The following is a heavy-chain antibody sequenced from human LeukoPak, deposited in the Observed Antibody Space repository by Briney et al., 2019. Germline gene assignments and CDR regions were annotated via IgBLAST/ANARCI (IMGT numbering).Heavy chain of an antibody. J-gene: IGHJ4*02. CDR1: GYTLTELS. Sequence: GASVKVSCKVSGYTLTELSMHWVRQAPGKGLEWMGGFDPEDGETIYAQKFQGRVTMTRDTSISTAYMELSRLRSDDTAVYYCARDRGYYFDYWGQGTLVTVSS. CDR3: ARDRGYYFDY. V-gene: IGHV1-24*01. D-gene: IGHD3-22*01. CDR2: FDPEDGET.